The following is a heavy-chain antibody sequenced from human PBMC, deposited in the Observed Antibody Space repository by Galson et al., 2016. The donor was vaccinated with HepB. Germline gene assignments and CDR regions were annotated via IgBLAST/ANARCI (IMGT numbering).Heavy chain of an antibody. CDR3: TRLNYYDPPPS. V-gene: IGHV3-73*01. CDR2: IGNKTSNYET. CDR1: GFTFSVSA. D-gene: IGHD1-26*01. J-gene: IGHJ1*01. Sequence: SLRLSCATSGFTFSVSAIHGVRQPSGKGLEWVGLIGNKTSNYETSYAASLKGRFTISRDASKNTAYLEMNSLNIEDTAVYYCTRLNYYDPPPSWGQGDLVTVSS.